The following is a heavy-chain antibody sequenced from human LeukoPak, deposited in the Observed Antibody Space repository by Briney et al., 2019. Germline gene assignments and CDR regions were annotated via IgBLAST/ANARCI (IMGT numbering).Heavy chain of an antibody. CDR2: IYYSGST. CDR3: ATKGHGADWFDP. J-gene: IGHJ5*02. Sequence: PSETLSLTCTVSGASISSSGYYWGWIRQPPGKGLEWIATIYYSGSTYYTPSLKSRVTISVDTSKNQFSLKLTSVTAADTAVYYCATKGHGADWFDPWGQGTLVTVSS. V-gene: IGHV4-39*07. CDR1: GASISSSGYY.